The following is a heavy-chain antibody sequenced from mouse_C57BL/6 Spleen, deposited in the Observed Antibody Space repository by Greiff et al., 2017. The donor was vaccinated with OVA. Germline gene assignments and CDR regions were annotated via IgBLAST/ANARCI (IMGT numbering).Heavy chain of an antibody. J-gene: IGHJ2*01. D-gene: IGHD1-1*01. CDR3: ARWTITTVVGDFDY. Sequence: QVQLQQSGAELARPGASVKLSCKASGYTFTSYGISWVKQRTGQGLEWIGEIYPRSGNTYYNEKFKGKATLTADKSSSTAYMELRSLTSEDSAVYFCARWTITTVVGDFDYWGQGTTLTVSS. CDR2: IYPRSGNT. V-gene: IGHV1-81*01. CDR1: GYTFTSYG.